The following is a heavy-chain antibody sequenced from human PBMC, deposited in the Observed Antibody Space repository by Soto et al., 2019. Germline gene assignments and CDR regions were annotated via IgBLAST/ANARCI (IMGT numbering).Heavy chain of an antibody. D-gene: IGHD3-16*01. CDR2: ISAYNGNT. J-gene: IGHJ6*02. Sequence: QVQLVQSGAEVKKPGASVKVSCKASGYTFTSYGISWVRQAPGQGLEWMGWISAYNGNTNYAQKLQGRVTMTTDTSTSTAYMKLRSLRSDDTAVYYCARRRAHGGRPAYYYYGMDVWGQGTTVTVSS. CDR1: GYTFTSYG. CDR3: ARRRAHGGRPAYYYYGMDV. V-gene: IGHV1-18*04.